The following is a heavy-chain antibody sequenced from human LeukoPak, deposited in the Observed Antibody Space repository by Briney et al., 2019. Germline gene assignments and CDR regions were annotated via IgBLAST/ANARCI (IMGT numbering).Heavy chain of an antibody. J-gene: IGHJ5*02. CDR2: IWYDGSNK. CDR3: ARENSNWFDP. V-gene: IGHV3-33*01. Sequence: GGSLRLSCAASGFTFSSYGMHWVRQAPGKGLEWVAVIWYDGSNKYYADSVKGRITISRDNSKNTPYLQMNRLRAEDTAVYYCARENSNWFDPWGQGTLVTVSS. CDR1: GFTFSSYG.